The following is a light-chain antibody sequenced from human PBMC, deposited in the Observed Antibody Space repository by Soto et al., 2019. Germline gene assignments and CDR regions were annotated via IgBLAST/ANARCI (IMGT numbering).Light chain of an antibody. CDR1: QSVSSSY. CDR2: GAS. Sequence: EIVLTHSPGTLSLSPGERATLSCRASQSVSSSYLAWYQQKPVQAPRLLIYGASTRATGTPARFSGSGSGTEFTLTISSLQSEDYAVYFCQQYNNWPWTFGQGTKVDNK. J-gene: IGKJ1*01. CDR3: QQYNNWPWT. V-gene: IGKV3-15*01.